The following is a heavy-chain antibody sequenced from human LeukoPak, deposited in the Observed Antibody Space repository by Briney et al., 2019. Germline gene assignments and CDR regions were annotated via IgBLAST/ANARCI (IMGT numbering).Heavy chain of an antibody. V-gene: IGHV3-23*01. J-gene: IGHJ4*02. CDR3: AKDLMTGYSSSWLVDY. D-gene: IGHD6-13*01. CDR1: GFTFSSYA. CDR2: ISGSGGST. Sequence: PGGSLRLPCAASGFTFSSYAMSWVRQAPGKGLEWASAISGSGGSTYYADSVKGRFTISRDNSKNTLYLQMNSLRAEDTAVYYCAKDLMTGYSSSWLVDYWGQGTLVTVSS.